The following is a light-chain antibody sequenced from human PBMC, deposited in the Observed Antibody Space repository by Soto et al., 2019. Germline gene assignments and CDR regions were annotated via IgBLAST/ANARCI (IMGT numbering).Light chain of an antibody. V-gene: IGKV3-15*01. CDR1: QSVSSN. Sequence: EIVMTQSPATLSVSPGERATLSCRASQSVSSNLAWYQQKPGQAPRLLFYGASTRATGIPARFSGSGSGTEFTLTISSLQSEDFAVYYCQQYNNWPPSTFGQGTKVDIK. J-gene: IGKJ1*01. CDR3: QQYNNWPPST. CDR2: GAS.